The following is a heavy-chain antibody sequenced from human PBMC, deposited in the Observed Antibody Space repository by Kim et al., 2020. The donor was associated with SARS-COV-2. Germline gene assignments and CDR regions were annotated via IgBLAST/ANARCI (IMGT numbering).Heavy chain of an antibody. CDR3: ARAWTIYYFDY. J-gene: IGHJ4*02. CDR1: GDSISSTAYY. Sequence: SETLSLTCTVSGDSISSTAYYWGWMRQPPGKGLEWIGNIFYTGTTSYNPSLKSRVTISVDTSKNQFSLKVRSVTAADTAVYYCARAWTIYYFDYWGQGTL. D-gene: IGHD3-3*01. CDR2: IFYTGTT. V-gene: IGHV4-39*07.